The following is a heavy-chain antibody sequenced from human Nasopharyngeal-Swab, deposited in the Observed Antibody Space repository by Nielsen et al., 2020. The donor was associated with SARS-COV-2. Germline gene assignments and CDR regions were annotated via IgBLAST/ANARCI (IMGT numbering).Heavy chain of an antibody. Sequence: GESLRLSCAASGFTFSSYAMHWVRQAPGKGLEWVAVISYDGSNKYYADSVKGRFTISRDNSKNTLYLQMNSLRAEDTAVYYCARTMGGSYFGAFDIWGQGTMVTVSS. CDR1: GFTFSSYA. CDR3: ARTMGGSYFGAFDI. D-gene: IGHD1-26*01. CDR2: ISYDGSNK. J-gene: IGHJ3*02. V-gene: IGHV3-30-3*01.